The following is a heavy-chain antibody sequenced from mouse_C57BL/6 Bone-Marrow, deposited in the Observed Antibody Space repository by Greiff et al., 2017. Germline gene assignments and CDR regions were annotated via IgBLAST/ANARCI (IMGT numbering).Heavy chain of an antibody. Sequence: VQLQQSGAELARPGASVKLSCKASGYTFTSYGISWVKQRTGQGLEWIGEIYPRSGNTYYNEKFKGKATLTADKSSSTAYMELRSLTYEDSAVYFCAREWYYYGSSPYYYAMDYWGQGTSVTVSS. CDR3: AREWYYYGSSPYYYAMDY. D-gene: IGHD1-1*01. CDR1: GYTFTSYG. CDR2: IYPRSGNT. J-gene: IGHJ4*01. V-gene: IGHV1-81*01.